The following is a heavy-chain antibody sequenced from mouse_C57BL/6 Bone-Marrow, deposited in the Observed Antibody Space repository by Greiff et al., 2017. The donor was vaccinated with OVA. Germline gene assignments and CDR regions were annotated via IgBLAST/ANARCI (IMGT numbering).Heavy chain of an antibody. Sequence: VQGVESGAELVRPGTSVKMSCKASGYTFTNYWIGWAKQRPGHGLEWIGDIYPGGGYTNYNEKFKGKATLTADKSSSTAYMQFSSLTSEDSAIYYCARRGDYYYGPWYFDVWGTGTTVTVSS. D-gene: IGHD1-1*01. CDR1: GYTFTNYW. CDR3: ARRGDYYYGPWYFDV. V-gene: IGHV1-63*01. J-gene: IGHJ1*03. CDR2: IYPGGGYT.